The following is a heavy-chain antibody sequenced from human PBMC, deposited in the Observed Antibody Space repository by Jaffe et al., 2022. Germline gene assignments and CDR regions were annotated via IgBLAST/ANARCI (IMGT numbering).Heavy chain of an antibody. CDR3: TRDRGSPDDL. CDR1: GFTFGDYA. D-gene: IGHD3-10*01. V-gene: IGHV3-49*04. J-gene: IGHJ2*01. Sequence: EVQLVESGGGLVQPGRSLRLSCTASGFTFGDYAMSWVRQAPGKGLEWVGFIRSKAYGGTTEYAASVKGRFTISRDDSKSIAYLQMNSLKTEDTAVYYCTRDRGSPDDLWGRGTLVTVSS. CDR2: IRSKAYGGTT.